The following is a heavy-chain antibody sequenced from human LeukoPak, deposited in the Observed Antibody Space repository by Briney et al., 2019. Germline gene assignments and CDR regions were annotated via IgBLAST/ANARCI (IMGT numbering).Heavy chain of an antibody. Sequence: GGSLRLSCAASGFTFSDYYMSWIRQAPGKGLEWVSYISSSGSTIYYADSVKGRFTISRDNAKNSLYLQMNSLRAEDTAVYYCARVYYSNSYDYWYFDLWGRGTLVTVSS. D-gene: IGHD6-13*01. V-gene: IGHV3-11*01. CDR2: ISSSGSTI. CDR3: ARVYYSNSYDYWYFDL. J-gene: IGHJ2*01. CDR1: GFTFSDYY.